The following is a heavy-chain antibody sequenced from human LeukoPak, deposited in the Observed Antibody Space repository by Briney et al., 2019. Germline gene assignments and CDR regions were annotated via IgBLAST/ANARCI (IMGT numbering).Heavy chain of an antibody. D-gene: IGHD3-10*01. CDR2: INHSGST. CDR3: ARAAYVWFGERPGSYYYYYGMDV. V-gene: IGHV4-34*01. Sequence: SETLSLTCAVYGGSFSGYYWSWIRQPPGKGLEWIEEINHSGSTNYNPSLKSRVTISVDTSKNHFSLKLSSVTAADTAVYYCARAAYVWFGERPGSYYYYYGMDVWGKGTTVTVSS. J-gene: IGHJ6*04. CDR1: GGSFSGYY.